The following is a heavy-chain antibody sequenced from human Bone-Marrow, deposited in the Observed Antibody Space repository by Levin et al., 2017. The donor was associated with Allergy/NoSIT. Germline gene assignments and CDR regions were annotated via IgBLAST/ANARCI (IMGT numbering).Heavy chain of an antibody. J-gene: IGHJ6*02. Sequence: SETLSLSCIVSDTSVSSSYWSWIRQPPGKGLEWIGSIHYSRNTNYNPSLTSRVTMSVDTSKNQVSLKLDSVTAADTAVYYCARRIDDGEYYFYVGLDAWGQGTTVTVSS. CDR3: ARRIDDGEYYFYVGLDA. V-gene: IGHV4-59*02. CDR1: DTSVSSSY. D-gene: IGHD4-17*01. CDR2: IHYSRNT.